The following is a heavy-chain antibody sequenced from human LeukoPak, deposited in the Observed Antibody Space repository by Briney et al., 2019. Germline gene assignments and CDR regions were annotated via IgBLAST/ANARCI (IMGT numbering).Heavy chain of an antibody. D-gene: IGHD3-10*01. CDR1: ELALGSYA. J-gene: IGHJ4*02. Sequence: GGSLRLSCAASELALGSYAMSWVRQAPGKGLEWVAFIRYDGSKKFYSDSVKGRFTISRDNSRNTLYLQMNSLRTDDTAVYFCAKDRPPQYDSGTYSDYWGQGTLVTVSS. CDR3: AKDRPPQYDSGTYSDY. CDR2: IRYDGSKK. V-gene: IGHV3-30*02.